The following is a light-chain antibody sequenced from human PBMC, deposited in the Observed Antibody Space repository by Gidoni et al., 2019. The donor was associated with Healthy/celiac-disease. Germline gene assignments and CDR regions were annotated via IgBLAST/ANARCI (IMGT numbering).Light chain of an antibody. CDR1: SSHIGSNY. V-gene: IGLV1-47*01. J-gene: IGLJ7*01. CDR3: AAWADSLCGAV. Sequence: ISSSRSSSHIGSNYVDWYQQLPGTAPKLLIYRNNQRPSGAPDRFSGSKSGTSASLAICGLRSEDEADYYCAAWADSLCGAVCGGGTQLTVL. CDR2: RNN.